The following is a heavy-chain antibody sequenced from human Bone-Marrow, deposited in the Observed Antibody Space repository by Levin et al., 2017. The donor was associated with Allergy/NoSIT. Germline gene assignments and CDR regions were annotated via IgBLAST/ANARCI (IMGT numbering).Heavy chain of an antibody. D-gene: IGHD5-12*01. J-gene: IGHJ3*02. Sequence: SETLSLTCGVFGGPFSGYYWNWIRQAPGKGLEWIGEISQSGRTNDNPSLTSRITISMDPSKNHFSLNLNSVTAADTAIYFCARGRSGYYPNDAFDIWGQGTMVTVSS. V-gene: IGHV4-34*01. CDR1: GGPFSGYY. CDR3: ARGRSGYYPNDAFDI. CDR2: ISQSGRT.